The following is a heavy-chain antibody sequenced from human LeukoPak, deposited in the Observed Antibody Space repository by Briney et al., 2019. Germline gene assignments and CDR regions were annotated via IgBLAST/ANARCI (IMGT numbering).Heavy chain of an antibody. J-gene: IGHJ5*02. CDR3: ARDLGGSKNWFDP. CDR1: GFTFSSYT. Sequence: GGSLRLSCAASGFTFSSYTMNWVRQAPGKGLEWVSSITSSSSYIYYADSVKGRFTISRDNAKNSLYLQMNSLRAEDTAVYYCARDLGGSKNWFDPWGQGTLVTVSS. V-gene: IGHV3-21*01. CDR2: ITSSSSYI. D-gene: IGHD2-2*01.